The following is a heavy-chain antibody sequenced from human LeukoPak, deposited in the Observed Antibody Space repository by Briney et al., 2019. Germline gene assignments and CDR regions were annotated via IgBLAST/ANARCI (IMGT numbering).Heavy chain of an antibody. V-gene: IGHV4-61*01. J-gene: IGHJ4*02. CDR1: GGSISSANYY. D-gene: IGHD3-22*01. Sequence: SETLSLTCTVSGGSISSANYYWSWIRQPPGKGLEWIGYIYYSGTTNYNPSLKSRVTISVDTSKNQFSLKLSSVTAADTAVYYCARYDTRDYYFDYWGQGALVTVPS. CDR3: ARYDTRDYYFDY. CDR2: IYYSGTT.